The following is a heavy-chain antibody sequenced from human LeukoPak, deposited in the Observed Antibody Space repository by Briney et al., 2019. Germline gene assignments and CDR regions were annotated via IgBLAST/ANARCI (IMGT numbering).Heavy chain of an antibody. V-gene: IGHV4-4*07. CDR2: ISSSGHT. CDR3: ARLATPPHDAFDI. J-gene: IGHJ3*02. CDR1: GGSITSNF. Sequence: SETLSLTCSVSGGSITSNFWNWIRQPAGKGLEYIGRISSSGHTNYNPSLVSRVTMSVDTSKNLFSLRLNSVTAADTAVYYCARLATPPHDAFDIWGQGTMVTVSS. D-gene: IGHD1-26*01.